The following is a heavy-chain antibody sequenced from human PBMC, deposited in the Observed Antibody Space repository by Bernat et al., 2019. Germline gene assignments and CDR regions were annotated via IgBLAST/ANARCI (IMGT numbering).Heavy chain of an antibody. CDR2: IWYDGSNK. Sequence: QVQLVESGGGVVQPGRSLRLSCAASGFTFSSYGMHWVRQAPRKGLEWVAVIWYDGSNKYYADSVKGRFTISRDNSKNTLYLQMNSLRAEDTAVYYCARDANSGYDFWGQGTLVTVSS. V-gene: IGHV3-33*01. J-gene: IGHJ4*02. D-gene: IGHD5-12*01. CDR1: GFTFSSYG. CDR3: ARDANSGYDF.